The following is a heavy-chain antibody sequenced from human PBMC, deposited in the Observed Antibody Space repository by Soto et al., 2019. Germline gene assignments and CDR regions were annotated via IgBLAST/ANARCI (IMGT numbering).Heavy chain of an antibody. J-gene: IGHJ4*02. D-gene: IGHD5-18*01. Sequence: QVQLVQSGAAVKKPGASVKVSCKASGYTFTSYGISWVLQAPGQGIEWMGWISDYNGNTNYAQKVQGRVTMTTDTSTSTAYMELRSLRSDDTAVYYCARDPGYIYGSAYFAYWGQGNLVTVSS. CDR2: ISDYNGNT. CDR3: ARDPGYIYGSAYFAY. CDR1: GYTFTSYG. V-gene: IGHV1-18*01.